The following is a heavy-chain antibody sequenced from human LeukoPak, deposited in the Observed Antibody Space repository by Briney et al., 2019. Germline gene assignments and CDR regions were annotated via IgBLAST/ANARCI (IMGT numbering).Heavy chain of an antibody. J-gene: IGHJ5*02. CDR3: ARRVSGASRFDP. V-gene: IGHV4-4*08. Sequence: SETLSLTCTVSGGSISSYYWSWIRQPPGKGLEWIGHIYTSGSANYNPSLKSRVSMSVDTSQNQFSLKLTSVTAADTAVYYCARRVSGASRFDPWGQGTLVTVSS. D-gene: IGHD1-26*01. CDR2: IYTSGSA. CDR1: GGSISSYY.